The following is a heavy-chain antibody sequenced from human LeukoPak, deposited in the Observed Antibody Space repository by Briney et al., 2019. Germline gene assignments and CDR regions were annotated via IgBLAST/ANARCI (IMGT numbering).Heavy chain of an antibody. CDR3: ARDRGYGDYVGHWFDP. CDR1: GFTFSSYW. J-gene: IGHJ5*02. V-gene: IGHV3-7*01. CDR2: IKQDGSEK. Sequence: PGGSLRLSCAASGFTFSSYWMSWVRQAPGKGLEWVANIKQDGSEKYYVDSVKGRFTISRDNAKNPLYLQMNSLRAEDTAVYYCARDRGYGDYVGHWFDPWGQGTLVTVSS. D-gene: IGHD4-17*01.